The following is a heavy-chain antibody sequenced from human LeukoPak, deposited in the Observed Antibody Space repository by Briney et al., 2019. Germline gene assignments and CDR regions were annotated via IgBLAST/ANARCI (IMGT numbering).Heavy chain of an antibody. CDR3: VRPNYYDSSGYWN. CDR2: IYYSGNT. CDR1: GGSISSSSYY. D-gene: IGHD3-22*01. J-gene: IGHJ4*02. V-gene: IGHV4-39*01. Sequence: ETLSLTWTVSGGSISSSSYYWGWIRQPPGKGLEWIGSIYYSGNTYYNPSLKSRVTISVDTSKNQFSLKLSSVTAADTAVYYCVRPNYYDSSGYWNWGQGTLVTVSS.